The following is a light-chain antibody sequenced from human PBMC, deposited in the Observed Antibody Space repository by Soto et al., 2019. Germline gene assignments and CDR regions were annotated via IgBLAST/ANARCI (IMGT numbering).Light chain of an antibody. Sequence: QSVLTQPPSVSGAPGQSVTISCTGSSSNIGAGYDVHWYQQLPGTAPKLLIYDNNNRPSGVPDRFSGSRSGTSASLAITGLQTEDEADYYCQSYDSTLSALFGGGTKLTVL. CDR1: SSNIGAGYD. CDR2: DNN. CDR3: QSYDSTLSAL. J-gene: IGLJ2*01. V-gene: IGLV1-40*01.